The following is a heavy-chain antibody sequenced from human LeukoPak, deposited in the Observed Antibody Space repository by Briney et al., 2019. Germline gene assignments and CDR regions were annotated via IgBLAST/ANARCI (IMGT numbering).Heavy chain of an antibody. CDR1: GYTFTSYY. J-gene: IGHJ3*02. CDR2: INVNSGET. V-gene: IGHV1-2*02. CDR3: ARVISGAFDI. D-gene: IGHD3-10*01. Sequence: ASVTVSCKASGYTFTSYYMHWVRQAPGQGLEWMGWINVNSGETKFAQNFQGRVTMTRDMSINTGYMELSRLTSDDTAMYYCARVISGAFDIWGQGTMVTVSS.